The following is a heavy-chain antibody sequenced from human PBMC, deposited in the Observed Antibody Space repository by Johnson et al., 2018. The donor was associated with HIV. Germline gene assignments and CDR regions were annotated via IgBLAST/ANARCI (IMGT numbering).Heavy chain of an antibody. D-gene: IGHD1-26*01. CDR1: GFTFDDYA. CDR3: ARDIARRGGAAFDI. Sequence: VQLVESGGGLVQPGRSLRLSCAASGFTFDDYAMHWVRQAPGKGLEWVSGISWNSGSIGYADSVKGRFTISRDNSNNTLYLQMNSLKPEDTAVYFCARDIARRGGAAFDIWGQGTMVTVSS. CDR2: ISWNSGSI. J-gene: IGHJ3*02. V-gene: IGHV3-9*01.